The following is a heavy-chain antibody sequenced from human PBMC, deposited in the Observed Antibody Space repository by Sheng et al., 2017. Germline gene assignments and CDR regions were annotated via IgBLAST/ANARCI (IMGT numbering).Heavy chain of an antibody. D-gene: IGHD3-22*01. Sequence: QMQLQESGPGLVKPSETLSLTCTVSGGSISSSTYYWGWIRQPPGKGLEWIGSIYYRGNTYHNPSLKSRVTISVDTSKNQFSLKPLSSVTAADTAVYYCARDSSGYYTKLDYWGQGTLVTVSS. CDR3: ARDSSGYYTKLDY. CDR1: GGSISSSTYY. J-gene: IGHJ4*02. CDR2: IYYRGNT. V-gene: IGHV4-39*07.